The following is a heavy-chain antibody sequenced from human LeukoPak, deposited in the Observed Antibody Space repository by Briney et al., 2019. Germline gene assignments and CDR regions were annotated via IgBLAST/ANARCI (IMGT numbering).Heavy chain of an antibody. CDR1: GGSISSAGYY. Sequence: PSETLSLTCTVSGGSISSAGYYWGWVRQPPGRGLEWIGTIYYRGTTYYNPSLKSRLTISVDSSKNHFSLKLSSVTAADTAVYYCARTRGSSSPRGGYYYYMDVWGKGTTVTVSS. J-gene: IGHJ6*03. D-gene: IGHD6-13*01. V-gene: IGHV4-39*02. CDR2: IYYRGTT. CDR3: ARTRGSSSPRGGYYYYMDV.